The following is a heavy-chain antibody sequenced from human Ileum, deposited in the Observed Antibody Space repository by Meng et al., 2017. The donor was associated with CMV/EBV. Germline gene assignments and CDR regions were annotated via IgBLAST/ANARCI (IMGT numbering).Heavy chain of an antibody. CDR1: GFNSGFNFRSYE. CDR2: IFGSGSTI. V-gene: IGHV3-48*03. J-gene: IGHJ5*02. CDR3: ARVRGSDWDNWLDP. D-gene: IGHD6-19*01. Sequence: GESLKISCAASGFNSGFNFRSYEMSWVRQAPGKGLEWVSYIFGSGSTIHYADSVKGRFTISRDNAKKSVYLQMNSLRPEDTGVYYCARVRGSDWDNWLDPWGQGTRVTVSS.